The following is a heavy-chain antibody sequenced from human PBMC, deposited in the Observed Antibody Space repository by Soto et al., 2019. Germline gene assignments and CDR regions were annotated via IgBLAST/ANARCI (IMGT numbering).Heavy chain of an antibody. CDR1: GYTFTSYG. D-gene: IGHD6-13*01. CDR3: AVPAAVGAAGHHDAFDI. J-gene: IGHJ3*02. V-gene: IGHV1-18*01. CDR2: ISAYNGNT. Sequence: ASVKVSCKASGYTFTSYGISWVRQAPGQGLEWMGWISAYNGNTNYAQKLQGRVTMTTDTSTSTAYMELRSLRSDDTAVYYCAVPAAVGAAGHHDAFDIWGQGTMVTVSS.